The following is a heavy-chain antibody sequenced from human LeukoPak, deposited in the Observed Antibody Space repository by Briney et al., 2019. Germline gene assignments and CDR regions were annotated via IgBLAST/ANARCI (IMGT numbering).Heavy chain of an antibody. V-gene: IGHV4-34*01. CDR1: GGSFSGYY. CDR2: INHSGST. Sequence: PSETLSLTCAVYGGSFSGYYWSWIRQPPGKGLEWIGEINHSGSTNYNPSLKSRVTKSVDTSKNQFSLKLSSVTAADTAVYYCARLLQQWLADYYYGMDVWGQGTTVTVSS. CDR3: ARLLQQWLADYYYGMDV. J-gene: IGHJ6*02. D-gene: IGHD6-19*01.